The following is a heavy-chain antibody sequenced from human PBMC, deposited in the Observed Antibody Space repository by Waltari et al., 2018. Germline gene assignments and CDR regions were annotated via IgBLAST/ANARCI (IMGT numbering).Heavy chain of an antibody. Sequence: EVQLVESGGGLVQPGRSLRLSCTASGFTFGDYAMSWVRQAPGKGLEWVGFIRSKAYGGTTEYAASVKGRFTISRDDSKSIAYLQMNSLKTEDTAVYYCTRATGIAVVDFDYWGQGTLVTVSS. CDR3: TRATGIAVVDFDY. CDR1: GFTFGDYA. J-gene: IGHJ4*02. D-gene: IGHD6-19*01. V-gene: IGHV3-49*04. CDR2: IRSKAYGGTT.